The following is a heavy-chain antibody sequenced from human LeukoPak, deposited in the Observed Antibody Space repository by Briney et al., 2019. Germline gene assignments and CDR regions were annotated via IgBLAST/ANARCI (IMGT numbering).Heavy chain of an antibody. Sequence: GGSLRLSCAASGFTFSSYGMHWVRQAPGKGLEWVAVISYDGSNKYYADSVKGRFTISRDNSKNTLYLQMNSLRAEDTAVYYCARDHPKRPLTTATPSGLRAPWGQGPLVTVSS. CDR1: GFTFSSYG. D-gene: IGHD4-17*01. V-gene: IGHV3-30*03. J-gene: IGHJ5*02. CDR3: ARDHPKRPLTTATPSGLRAP. CDR2: ISYDGSNK.